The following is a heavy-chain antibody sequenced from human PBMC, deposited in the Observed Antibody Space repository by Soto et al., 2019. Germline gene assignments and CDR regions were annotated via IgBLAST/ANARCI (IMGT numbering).Heavy chain of an antibody. J-gene: IGHJ4*02. CDR1: GYTFTSYA. CDR2: INAGNGNT. CDR3: ARDSGGDFWSGYYPY. V-gene: IGHV1-3*01. D-gene: IGHD3-3*01. Sequence: ASVKVSCKASGYTFTSYAMHWVRQAPGQRLEWMGWINAGNGNTKYSQKFQGRVTITRDTSASTAYMEQSSLRSEDTAVYYCARDSGGDFWSGYYPYWGQGTLVTVSS.